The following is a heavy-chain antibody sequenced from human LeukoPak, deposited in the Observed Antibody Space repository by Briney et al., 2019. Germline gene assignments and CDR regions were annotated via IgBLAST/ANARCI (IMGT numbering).Heavy chain of an antibody. CDR1: GFPFSSYA. CDR2: ISGSGRST. Sequence: GGSLRLSCEASGFPFSSYAMNWVRQAPGKGVEWVSTISGSGRSTYYAASVKGRFTISRDNSKNTVYLQMNSLRAEDTAVYYCAKERGYGYNHIDYWGQGTLVTVSS. V-gene: IGHV3-23*01. J-gene: IGHJ4*02. CDR3: AKERGYGYNHIDY. D-gene: IGHD5-24*01.